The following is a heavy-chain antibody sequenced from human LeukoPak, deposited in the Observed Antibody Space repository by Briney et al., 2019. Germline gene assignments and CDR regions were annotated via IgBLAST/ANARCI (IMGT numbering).Heavy chain of an antibody. D-gene: IGHD1-26*01. V-gene: IGHV4-34*01. J-gene: IGHJ5*02. CDR2: INHSGST. CDR1: GGSFSGYY. Sequence: PSETLSLTCAVYGGSFSGYYWSWIRQPPGKGLEWIGEINHSGSTNYNPSLKSRVTISVDTSKNQFSLKRSSVTAADTAVYYCARGSGLRWFDPWGQGTLVTVSS. CDR3: ARGSGLRWFDP.